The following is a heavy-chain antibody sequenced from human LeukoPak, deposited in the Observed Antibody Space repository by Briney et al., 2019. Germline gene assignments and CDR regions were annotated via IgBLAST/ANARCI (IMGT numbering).Heavy chain of an antibody. CDR2: IYYSGST. V-gene: IGHV4-59*08. D-gene: IGHD6-19*01. CDR1: GGSISSYY. J-gene: IGHJ5*02. Sequence: SETLSLTCTVSGGSISSYYWSWIRQPPGKGLEWIGYIYYSGSTNYNPSLKSRVTISVDTSKNQFSLKLSSVTAADTAVYYCARIHSSGWYLNWFDPWGQGTLVTVSS. CDR3: ARIHSSGWYLNWFDP.